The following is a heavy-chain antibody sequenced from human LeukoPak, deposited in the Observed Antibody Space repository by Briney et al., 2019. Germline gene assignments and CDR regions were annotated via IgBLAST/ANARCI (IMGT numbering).Heavy chain of an antibody. Sequence: SQTLSLTCTVSGGSISSGDYYWSWIRQPPGKGLEWIGYIYYSGSTYYNPSLESRVTISVDTSKNQFSLKLSSVTAADTAVYYCARAHPYPRLNCSGGSCYSYNYYYYYYMDVWGKGTTVTVSS. D-gene: IGHD2-15*01. V-gene: IGHV4-30-4*08. CDR2: IYYSGST. J-gene: IGHJ6*03. CDR1: GGSISSGDYY. CDR3: ARAHPYPRLNCSGGSCYSYNYYYYYYMDV.